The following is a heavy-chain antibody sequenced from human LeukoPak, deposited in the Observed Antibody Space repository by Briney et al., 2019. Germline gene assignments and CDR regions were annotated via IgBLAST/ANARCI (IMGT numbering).Heavy chain of an antibody. D-gene: IGHD3-16*01. CDR1: GFTFDDYA. CDR3: AKDSSWGNYYGMDV. J-gene: IGHJ6*02. V-gene: IGHV3-9*01. CDR2: VSWNSGSI. Sequence: GGSLRLSCAASGFTFDDYAMHWVRQAPGRGLEWVSGVSWNSGSIAYADSMKGRFTTSRDNAKNSLYLQMNSLRAEDTALYYCAKDSSWGNYYGMDVWGQGTTVTVSS.